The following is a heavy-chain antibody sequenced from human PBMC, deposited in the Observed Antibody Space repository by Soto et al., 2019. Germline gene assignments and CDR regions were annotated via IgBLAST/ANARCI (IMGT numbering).Heavy chain of an antibody. V-gene: IGHV4-59*01. J-gene: IGHJ5*02. CDR1: GGSISSYY. CDR3: AREREYKTNWFDH. Sequence: SETLSLTCTVSGGSISSYYWSWIRQPPGKGLEWIGYIYYSGSTNYNPSLKSRVTISVDTSKNQFSLKLSSVTAADTAVYYCAREREYKTNWFDHWGQGTLVTVSP. D-gene: IGHD5-18*01. CDR2: IYYSGST.